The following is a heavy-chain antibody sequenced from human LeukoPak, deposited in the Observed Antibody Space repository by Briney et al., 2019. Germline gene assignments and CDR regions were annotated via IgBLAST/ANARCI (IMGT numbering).Heavy chain of an antibody. J-gene: IGHJ4*02. CDR2: IYYSGST. V-gene: IGHV4-59*08. D-gene: IGHD2-21*02. CDR1: GASFSGYY. Sequence: SETLSLTCAVYGASFSGYYWSWIRQPPGKGLEWIGYIYYSGSTNYNPSLKSRVTISVDTSKNQFSLKLSSVTAADTAVYYCARHATYCGGDCYSVYDYWGQGTLVTVSS. CDR3: ARHATYCGGDCYSVYDY.